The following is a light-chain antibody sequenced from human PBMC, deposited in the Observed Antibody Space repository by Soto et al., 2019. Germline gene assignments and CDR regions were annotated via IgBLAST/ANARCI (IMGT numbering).Light chain of an antibody. CDR3: QVRDVWPS. Sequence: IVLTQSPGTLALSPGESAVLSCRASQSASTSLAWYQHKPGQAPRLFIYDASKRAPGIPARFAGSGSGTDFTLTISSLEPEDIAVYYCQVRDVWPSFGQGTKV. CDR2: DAS. V-gene: IGKV3-11*01. CDR1: QSASTS. J-gene: IGKJ1*01.